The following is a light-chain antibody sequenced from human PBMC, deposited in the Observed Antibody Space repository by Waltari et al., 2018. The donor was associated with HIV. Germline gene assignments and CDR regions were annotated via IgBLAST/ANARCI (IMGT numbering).Light chain of an antibody. CDR3: NARDNNDNHVV. CDR2: GKN. Sequence: SSELTQDPAVSVALGQTVRITCQGDSLRSYYASWYQQKPGQAPVLVIYGKNNRPSGIPDRFSGSSSGNTASLTITGAQAEDEADYYCNARDNNDNHVVFGGGTKGTVL. V-gene: IGLV3-19*01. J-gene: IGLJ2*01. CDR1: SLRSYY.